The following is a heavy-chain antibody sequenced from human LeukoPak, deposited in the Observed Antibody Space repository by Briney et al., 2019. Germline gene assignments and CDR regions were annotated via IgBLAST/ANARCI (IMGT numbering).Heavy chain of an antibody. CDR3: AREGQWELLGRGYYFDY. CDR2: ISSSSSTI. J-gene: IGHJ4*02. V-gene: IGHV3-48*01. CDR1: GFTFGSYS. D-gene: IGHD1-26*01. Sequence: GGSLRLSCAASGFTFGSYSMNWVRQAPGKGLEWVSYISSSSSTIYYADSVKGRFTISRDNAKNSLYLQMNSLRAEDTAVYYCAREGQWELLGRGYYFDYWGQGTLVTVSS.